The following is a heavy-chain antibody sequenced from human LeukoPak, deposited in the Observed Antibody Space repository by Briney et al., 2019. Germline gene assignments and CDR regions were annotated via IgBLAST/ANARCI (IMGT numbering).Heavy chain of an antibody. V-gene: IGHV3-30-3*01. J-gene: IGHJ4*02. Sequence: PGGSLRLSCAASGFTFSRYAMHWVRQAPGKGLEWVAVISYDVNTKYYADSVKGRFTISRDNSQNTVYLQMNSLRPEDTAVYYSASLSGWLNSVFDYWGQGTLVTVSS. CDR2: ISYDVNTK. CDR3: ASLSGWLNSVFDY. D-gene: IGHD6-19*01. CDR1: GFTFSRYA.